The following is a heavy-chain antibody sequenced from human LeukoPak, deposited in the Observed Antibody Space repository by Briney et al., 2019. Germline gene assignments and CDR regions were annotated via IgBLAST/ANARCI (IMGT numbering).Heavy chain of an antibody. D-gene: IGHD1-26*01. Sequence: PSETLSLTCAVYGGSFSGYYWSCIRQPPGKGLEWIGEINHSGSTNYNPSLKSRVTISVDTSKNQFSLKLSSVTAADTAVYYCARGRSGSYYYYYYGMDVWGQGTTVTVSS. CDR3: ARGRSGSYYYYYYGMDV. J-gene: IGHJ6*02. V-gene: IGHV4-34*01. CDR1: GGSFSGYY. CDR2: INHSGST.